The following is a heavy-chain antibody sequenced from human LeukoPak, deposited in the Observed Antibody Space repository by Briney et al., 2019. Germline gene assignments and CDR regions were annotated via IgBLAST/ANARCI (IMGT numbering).Heavy chain of an antibody. CDR3: ARHDSSGYYEYYFDY. CDR1: GGTFSSYA. CDR2: IIPTLGIA. D-gene: IGHD3-22*01. V-gene: IGHV1-69*04. J-gene: IGHJ4*02. Sequence: ASVKVSCKASGGTFSSYAISWVRQAPGQGLEWMGRIIPTLGIANYAQKFQGRVTITADKSTSTAYMELSSLRSEDTAVYYCARHDSSGYYEYYFDYWGQGTLVTVSS.